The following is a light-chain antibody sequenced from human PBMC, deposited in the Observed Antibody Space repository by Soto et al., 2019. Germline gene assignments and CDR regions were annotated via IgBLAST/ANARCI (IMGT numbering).Light chain of an antibody. CDR3: TSFTSISTWV. CDR2: EVS. J-gene: IGLJ3*02. CDR1: SSDIGTYNY. V-gene: IGLV2-14*01. Sequence: QSVLTQPASVSGSPGQSITISCTGTSSDIGTYNYVSWYQQHPGKAPKLMIYEVSNRPSGVSNRFSASKSGNTASLTISGLQAEDEADYYCTSFTSISTWVFGGGTQLTVL.